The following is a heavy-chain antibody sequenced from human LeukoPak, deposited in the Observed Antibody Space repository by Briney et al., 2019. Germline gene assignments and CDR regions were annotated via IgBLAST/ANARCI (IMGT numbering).Heavy chain of an antibody. CDR2: IYYSGST. D-gene: IGHD3-3*01. Sequence: SQTLSLTCTVSGDSISSGDYYWSWIRQPPGKGLEWIGYIYYSGSTYYNPSLKSRVTISVDTSKNQFSLKLSSVTAADTAVYYCARATYDFWSGFFYYYYMDVWGKGTTVTVSS. CDR1: GDSISSGDYY. CDR3: ARATYDFWSGFFYYYYMDV. J-gene: IGHJ6*03. V-gene: IGHV4-30-4*08.